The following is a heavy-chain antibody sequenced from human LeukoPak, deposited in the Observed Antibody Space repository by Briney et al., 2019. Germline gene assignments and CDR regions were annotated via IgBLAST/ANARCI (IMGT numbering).Heavy chain of an antibody. CDR1: GFSFNNYA. V-gene: IGHV3-23*01. CDR2: ISGSGGTT. CDR3: AKAGPVVRGFIGYY. D-gene: IGHD3-10*01. Sequence: GGSLRLSCAASGFSFNNYATSWVRQAPGKGLEWVSAISGSGGTTHYADSVKGRFTISSDNSKNTLYLQLNSVRAEDTAIYYCAKAGPVVRGFIGYYWGQGTLVTVSS. J-gene: IGHJ4*02.